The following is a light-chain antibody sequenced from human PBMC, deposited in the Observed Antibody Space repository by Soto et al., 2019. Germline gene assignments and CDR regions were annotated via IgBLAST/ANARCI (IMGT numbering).Light chain of an antibody. Sequence: DIPMTQSPSTLSASIGDRVTITCRASQSIDSWLAWYQQKPGKAPKLLIYKASSLQTGVPSRFSGSGSGTEFALTISSLQPDDFATYYCQHYNTYSRTFGQGTKVEVK. J-gene: IGKJ1*01. CDR3: QHYNTYSRT. CDR2: KAS. V-gene: IGKV1-5*03. CDR1: QSIDSW.